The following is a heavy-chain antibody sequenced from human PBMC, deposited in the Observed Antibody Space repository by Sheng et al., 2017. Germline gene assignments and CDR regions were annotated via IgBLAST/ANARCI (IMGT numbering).Heavy chain of an antibody. CDR1: GDSISSSSYY. CDR3: ARVAPMVTPDY. Sequence: QLQLQESGPGLVKPSETLSLTCTVSGDSISSSSYYWGWIRQPPGKGLEWIGSIYYSGSTYYNPSLKSRVTISVDTSKNQFSLKLSSVTAADTAVYYCARVAPMVTPDYWAEGTLVTVSS. V-gene: IGHV4-39*07. J-gene: IGHJ4*02. CDR2: IYYSGST. D-gene: IGHD4-17*01.